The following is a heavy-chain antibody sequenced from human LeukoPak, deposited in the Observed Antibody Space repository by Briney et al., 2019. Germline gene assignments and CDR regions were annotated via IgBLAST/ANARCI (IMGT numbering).Heavy chain of an antibody. Sequence: PGGSLRLSCAASGFTFSSYAMSWVRQAPGKGLEWVSAISGSGGSTYYADSVKGRFTISRDNSKNTLYLQVNSLRAEDTAVYYCARDMTTVTTSDYYYYMDVWGKGTTVTISS. J-gene: IGHJ6*03. CDR1: GFTFSSYA. CDR2: ISGSGGST. CDR3: ARDMTTVTTSDYYYYMDV. D-gene: IGHD4-17*01. V-gene: IGHV3-23*01.